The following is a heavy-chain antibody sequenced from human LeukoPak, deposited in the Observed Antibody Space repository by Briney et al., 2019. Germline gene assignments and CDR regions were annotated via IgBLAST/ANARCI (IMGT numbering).Heavy chain of an antibody. D-gene: IGHD4-11*01. CDR3: AKDRAHDYSNYEVDY. V-gene: IGHV3-23*01. Sequence: GGSLRVSCAASGFTFSSYAMSWVRQAPGKGLAWVSSISGSGGGTYYADSVKGRFTISRDYSKNTLSLQMNSLRAEDTAVYYCAKDRAHDYSNYEVDYWGQGTLVTVSS. CDR2: ISGSGGGT. J-gene: IGHJ4*02. CDR1: GFTFSSYA.